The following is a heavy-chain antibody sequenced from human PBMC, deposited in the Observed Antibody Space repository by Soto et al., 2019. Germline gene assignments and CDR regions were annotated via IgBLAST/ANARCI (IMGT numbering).Heavy chain of an antibody. CDR2: INPNSGGT. J-gene: IGHJ5*02. CDR1: GYTFTGYY. V-gene: IGHV1-2*02. CDR3: ARVPLGYCSSTSCNNWFDP. Sequence: ASVKVSCKASGYTFTGYYMHWVRQAPGQGLEWMGWINPNSGGTNYAQKFQGRVTMTRDTSISTAYMELSRLRSDDTAVYYCARVPLGYCSSTSCNNWFDPRGQGTLVTVSS. D-gene: IGHD2-2*01.